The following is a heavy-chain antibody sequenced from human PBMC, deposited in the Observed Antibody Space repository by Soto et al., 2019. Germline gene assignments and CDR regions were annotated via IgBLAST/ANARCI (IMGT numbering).Heavy chain of an antibody. J-gene: IGHJ4*02. CDR3: AREPNYFDY. Sequence: GASVKVSCKASGYTFTSYGISWVRQAPGQGLEWMGWISAYNGNKKYAQKVQGRVTMTTDTSSSTAYMELRSLRSDDTAVYYCAREPNYFDYWGQGTLVIVSS. CDR1: GYTFTSYG. V-gene: IGHV1-18*01. CDR2: ISAYNGNK.